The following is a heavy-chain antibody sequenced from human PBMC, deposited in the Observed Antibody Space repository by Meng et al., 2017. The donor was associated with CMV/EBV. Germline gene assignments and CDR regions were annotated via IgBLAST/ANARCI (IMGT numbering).Heavy chain of an antibody. Sequence: GSLRLSCTVSGYSISSGYYWGWIRQPPGKGLEWIGSIYHSGSTYYNPSLKSRVTISVDTSKNQFFLKLSSVTAADTAVYYCARDGGRYCSSTSCYYGMDVWGQGTTVTVSS. V-gene: IGHV4-38-2*02. CDR3: ARDGGRYCSSTSCYYGMDV. CDR1: GYSISSGYY. CDR2: IYHSGST. D-gene: IGHD2-2*01. J-gene: IGHJ6*02.